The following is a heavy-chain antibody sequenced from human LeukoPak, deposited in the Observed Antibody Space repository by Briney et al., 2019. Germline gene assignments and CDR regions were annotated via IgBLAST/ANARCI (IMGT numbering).Heavy chain of an antibody. CDR2: IKQDGSEK. Sequence: GGSLRLSCAASGFTFSSYWMNWVRQAPGQGLGWVANIKQDGSEKYYVDSVKGRFTIYRDNAKNSLYLQMNSLRAEDTAVYYCARILDSAWGELGYWGQGTLVTVSS. J-gene: IGHJ4*02. V-gene: IGHV3-7*01. CDR1: GFTFSSYW. D-gene: IGHD6-19*01. CDR3: ARILDSAWGELGY.